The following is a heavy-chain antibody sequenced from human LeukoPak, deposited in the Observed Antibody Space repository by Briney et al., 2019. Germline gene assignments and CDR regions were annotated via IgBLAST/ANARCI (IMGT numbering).Heavy chain of an antibody. CDR2: IRYDGSNE. CDR1: GFTFSSYG. CDR3: ARDSYYSGYSDY. J-gene: IGHJ4*02. Sequence: GGSLRLSCAASGFTFSSYGMHWVRQAPGKGLEWVSFIRYDGSNEYYADSVRGRFTISRDNSKNTLYLQMNSLRAEDTAVYYCARDSYYSGYSDYWGQGTLVTVSS. D-gene: IGHD1-26*01. V-gene: IGHV3-30*02.